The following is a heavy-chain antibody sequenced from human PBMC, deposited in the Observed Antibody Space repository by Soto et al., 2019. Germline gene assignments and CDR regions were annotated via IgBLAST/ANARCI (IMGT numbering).Heavy chain of an antibody. J-gene: IGHJ4*02. Sequence: RASVKVSCKASGYTFTGYYIHWVRQAPGQGLEWMGWINPKNGDTIFAQKFQGRVTMTRDTSTSTAYMELTSLRFDDTAVYYCARHSGYDYVFDYWGQGTLVTVSS. CDR3: ARHSGYDYVFDY. CDR2: INPKNGDT. CDR1: GYTFTGYY. D-gene: IGHD5-12*01. V-gene: IGHV1-2*02.